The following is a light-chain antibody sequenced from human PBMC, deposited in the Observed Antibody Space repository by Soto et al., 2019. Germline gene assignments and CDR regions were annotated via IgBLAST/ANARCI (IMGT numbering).Light chain of an antibody. CDR3: QQRFNWPRFT. CDR1: QSVSSY. CDR2: DAS. V-gene: IGKV3-11*01. Sequence: EIVLTQSPATLSLSPGERATRSCRASQSVSSYLAWYQQKPGQAPRLLIYDASNRATGIPARFSGGGSGTDFTLTISSLEPEDFAVYYCQQRFNWPRFTFGQGTKLEIK. J-gene: IGKJ2*01.